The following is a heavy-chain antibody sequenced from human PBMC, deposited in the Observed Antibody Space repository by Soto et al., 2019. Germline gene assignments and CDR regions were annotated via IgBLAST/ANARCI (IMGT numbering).Heavy chain of an antibody. J-gene: IGHJ5*02. CDR2: VRDTGST. V-gene: IGHV4-59*01. D-gene: IGHD2-15*01. Sequence: QVQLQESGPGQVKPSETLSLTCTVSGGSMNIYYWTWIRQPPGKGLEWIGYVRDTGSTNYNPSLKSRVTISIDTSRNQFSLSLSSVTAADTAVYFCARYSPPKKTSASNPGWFDPWGQGTLVAVSS. CDR3: ARYSPPKKTSASNPGWFDP. CDR1: GGSMNIYY.